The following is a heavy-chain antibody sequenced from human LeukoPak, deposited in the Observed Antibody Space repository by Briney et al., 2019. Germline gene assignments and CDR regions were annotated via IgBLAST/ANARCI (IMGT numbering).Heavy chain of an antibody. Sequence: GASVKVSCKASGYTFTSYYMHWVRQAPGQGLEWMGIINPSGGSTSYAQKFQGRVTMTRDMSTSTVCMELSSLRSEDTAVYYRARDQITFGGVKAFDIWGQGTMVTVSS. CDR3: ARDQITFGGVKAFDI. D-gene: IGHD3-16*01. J-gene: IGHJ3*02. CDR2: INPSGGST. V-gene: IGHV1-46*01. CDR1: GYTFTSYY.